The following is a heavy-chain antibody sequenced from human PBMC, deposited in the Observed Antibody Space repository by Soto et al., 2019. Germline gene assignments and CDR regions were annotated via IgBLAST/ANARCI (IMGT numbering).Heavy chain of an antibody. J-gene: IGHJ3*02. CDR3: ARAGEWELLWRAFDI. D-gene: IGHD1-26*01. CDR2: INWNGGST. CDR1: GFTFDDYG. Sequence: GGSLRLSCAASGFTFDDYGMSWVRQAPGKGLEWVSGINWNGGSTGYADSVKGRFTISRDNAKNSLYLQMNSLRAEDTALYYCARAGEWELLWRAFDIWGQGTMVTVSS. V-gene: IGHV3-20*04.